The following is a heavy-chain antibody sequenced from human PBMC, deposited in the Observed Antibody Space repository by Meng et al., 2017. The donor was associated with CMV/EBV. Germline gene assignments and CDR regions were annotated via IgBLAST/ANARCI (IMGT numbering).Heavy chain of an antibody. CDR3: ARVATMVRGVIDY. CDR2: IYSGGST. D-gene: IGHD3-10*01. V-gene: IGHV3-53*01. Sequence: GGSLRLSCAASGFTVSSNYMSWVRQAPGKGLEWVSVIYSGGSTYYPDSVKSLFTISRDNSKNTLYLQMNSLRAEDTAVYYCARVATMVRGVIDYWGQGTLVTVSS. CDR1: GFTVSSNY. J-gene: IGHJ4*02.